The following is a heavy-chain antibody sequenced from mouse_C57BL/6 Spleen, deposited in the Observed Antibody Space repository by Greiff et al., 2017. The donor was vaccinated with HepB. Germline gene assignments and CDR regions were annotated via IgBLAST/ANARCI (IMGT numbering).Heavy chain of an antibody. CDR2: IHPNSGST. D-gene: IGHD1-1*01. Sequence: VQLVESGAELVKPGASVKLSCKASGYTFTSYWMHWVKQRPGQGLEWIGMIHPNSGSTNYNEKFKSKATLTVDKSSSTAYMQLSSLTSEDSAVYYCAREDYYGSSPWFAYWGQGTLVTVSA. V-gene: IGHV1-64*01. CDR3: AREDYYGSSPWFAY. CDR1: GYTFTSYW. J-gene: IGHJ3*01.